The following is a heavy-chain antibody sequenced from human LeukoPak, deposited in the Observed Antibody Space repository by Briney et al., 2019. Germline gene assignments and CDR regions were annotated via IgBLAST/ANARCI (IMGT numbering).Heavy chain of an antibody. Sequence: GGSLRLSCAASGFTVSSNYMNWVRQAPGKGLEWVSGISRNGGSSGYADSVKGRFTISRDNVKNYLFLQMNSLRAEDTAFYYCVRSITMFQHWGQGTLVTVSS. V-gene: IGHV3-20*04. CDR2: ISRNGGSS. CDR3: VRSITMFQH. D-gene: IGHD3-10*01. J-gene: IGHJ1*01. CDR1: GFTVSSNY.